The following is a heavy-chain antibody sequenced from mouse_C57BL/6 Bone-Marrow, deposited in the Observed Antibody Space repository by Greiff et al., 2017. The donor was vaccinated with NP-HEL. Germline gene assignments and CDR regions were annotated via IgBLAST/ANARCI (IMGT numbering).Heavy chain of an antibody. D-gene: IGHD2-5*01. CDR1: GYTFTEYT. J-gene: IGHJ3*01. CDR2: FYPGSGSI. CDR3: ARHEGGSNPAWFAY. Sequence: VQLQQSGAELVKPGASVKLSCKASGYTFTEYTIHWVKQRSGQGLEWIGWFYPGSGSIKYNENFKDKATLTAAKSSSTVYMALSRFTSKTSAVYFCARHEGGSNPAWFAYWGQGTLVTVSA. V-gene: IGHV1-62-2*01.